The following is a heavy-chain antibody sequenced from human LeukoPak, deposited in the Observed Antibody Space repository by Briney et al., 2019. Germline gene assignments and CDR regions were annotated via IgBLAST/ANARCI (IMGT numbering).Heavy chain of an antibody. J-gene: IGHJ5*02. CDR1: GGSISSYY. CDR2: IYYSGST. Sequence: SETLSLTCTVSGGSISSYYWSWIRQPPGKGLEWIGYIYYSGSTNYNPSLKSRVTISVDTSKIQFSLKLSSVTAADTAVYYCARLRFLEWFSGFGPWGQGNLVTVSS. V-gene: IGHV4-59*08. D-gene: IGHD3-3*01. CDR3: ARLRFLEWFSGFGP.